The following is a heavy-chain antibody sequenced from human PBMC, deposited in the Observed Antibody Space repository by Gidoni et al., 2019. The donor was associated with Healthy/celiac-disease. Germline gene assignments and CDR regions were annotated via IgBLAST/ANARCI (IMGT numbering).Heavy chain of an antibody. CDR1: GYTFASHG. Sequence: QVQLVQSRAEVKKPGASVKVSCKASGYTFASHGTSWVRQAPGQELEWMGWISAYNGNTNYAQKLQGRVTMTTDTSTSTAYMELRSLRSDDTAVYDCARDPGPSREMATSGPDYWGQGTLVTVSS. D-gene: IGHD5-12*01. CDR3: ARDPGPSREMATSGPDY. V-gene: IGHV1-18*01. CDR2: ISAYNGNT. J-gene: IGHJ4*02.